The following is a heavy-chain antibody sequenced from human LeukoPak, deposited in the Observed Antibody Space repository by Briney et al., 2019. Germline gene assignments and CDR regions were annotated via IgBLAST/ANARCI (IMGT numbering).Heavy chain of an antibody. Sequence: SETLSLTCTVSGGPISSYYWSWIRQPPGKGLEWIGYIYYSGSTNYNPSLKSRVTISVDTSKNQFSLKLSSVTAADTAVYYCARGNTMVRGVIMDYYYGMDVWGQGTTVTVSS. V-gene: IGHV4-59*01. CDR3: ARGNTMVRGVIMDYYYGMDV. D-gene: IGHD3-10*01. CDR1: GGPISSYY. J-gene: IGHJ6*02. CDR2: IYYSGST.